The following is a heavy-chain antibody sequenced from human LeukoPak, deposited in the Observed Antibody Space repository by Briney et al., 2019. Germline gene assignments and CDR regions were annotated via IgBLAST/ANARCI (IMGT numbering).Heavy chain of an antibody. J-gene: IGHJ4*02. Sequence: SETLSLTCTVSGGSISSYYWSWIRQPPGKGLEWIGYIYYSGTTNYNPSLKSRVTISVDTSKNQFSLKLSSVTAADTAVYYCARGVYIAAAQYGYGGQGTLVTVSS. V-gene: IGHV4-59*01. CDR3: ARGVYIAAAQYGY. D-gene: IGHD6-13*01. CDR2: IYYSGTT. CDR1: GGSISSYY.